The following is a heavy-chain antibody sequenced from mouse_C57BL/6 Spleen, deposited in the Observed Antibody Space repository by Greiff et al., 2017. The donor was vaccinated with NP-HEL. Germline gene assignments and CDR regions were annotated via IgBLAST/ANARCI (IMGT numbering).Heavy chain of an antibody. J-gene: IGHJ4*01. D-gene: IGHD3-2*02. Sequence: VQLQQPGAELVRPGSSVKLSCKASGYTFTSYWMHWVKQRPIQGLEWIGNIDPSDSETHYNQKFKDKATLTVDKSSSTAYMQLSSLTSEDSAVDYCARGGDSSGLMDYWGQGTSVTVSS. CDR3: ARGGDSSGLMDY. CDR2: IDPSDSET. V-gene: IGHV1-52*01. CDR1: GYTFTSYW.